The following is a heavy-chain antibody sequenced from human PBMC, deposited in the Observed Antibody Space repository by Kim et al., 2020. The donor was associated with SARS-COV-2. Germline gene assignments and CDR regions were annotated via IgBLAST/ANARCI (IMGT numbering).Heavy chain of an antibody. Sequence: GGSLRLSCVTSGLYVIHWVRQAPGKALEWVAAMSFDGFSKYFADSVKGRFTISRDDSRNTVWLQLNNLRDDVSAMYYCATEGGTSGRCRYFDYWRQGTLVTVSS. D-gene: IGHD3-9*01. V-gene: IGHV3-30*04. CDR1: GLYV. CDR3: ATEGGTSGRCRYFDY. CDR2: MSFDGFSK. J-gene: IGHJ4*02.